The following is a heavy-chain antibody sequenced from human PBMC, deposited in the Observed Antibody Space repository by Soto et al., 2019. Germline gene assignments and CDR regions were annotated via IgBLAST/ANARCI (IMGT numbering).Heavy chain of an antibody. CDR1: GFAFNSYG. CDR2: ISYDGSNK. V-gene: IGHV3-30*19. CDR3: ARGWGPVSGVFAY. Sequence: QVQLVESGGGVVQPGRSLRLSCAASGFAFNSYGIHWVRQAPGKGLEWVALISYDGSNKYYGDSVKGRFTISRDNSKNTLFREMNSLRAGETAMYYGARGWGPVSGVFAYWGQGTLVTVSS. J-gene: IGHJ4*02. D-gene: IGHD2-15*01.